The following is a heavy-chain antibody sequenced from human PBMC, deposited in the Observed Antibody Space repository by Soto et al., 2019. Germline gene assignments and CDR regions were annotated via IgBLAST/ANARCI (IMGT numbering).Heavy chain of an antibody. V-gene: IGHV4-30-2*01. J-gene: IGHJ3*01. CDR1: GGSISSGGYS. Sequence: SETLSLTCAVSGGSISSGGYSWSWIRQPPGKGLEWVGYIYDSGSSYYNPSLKSRVSISLDRSKNQSSLKLSSVTAADTAVYYCARVPARLGAFDVWGQGTMVTVSS. CDR3: ARVPARLGAFDV. CDR2: IYDSGSS. D-gene: IGHD2-2*01.